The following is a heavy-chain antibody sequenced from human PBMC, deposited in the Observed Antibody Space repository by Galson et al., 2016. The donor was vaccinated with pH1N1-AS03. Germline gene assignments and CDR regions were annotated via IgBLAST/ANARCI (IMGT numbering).Heavy chain of an antibody. Sequence: SVKVSCKASGYTFSDYYVHWVRQAPGQELEWMGWINPSGGGTQYAQKFQGRVTMTRDTSISTAFMELSRLTSDDTAVYFCARGGGSSLDYWGQGTLVPVSS. D-gene: IGHD1-26*01. CDR3: ARGGGSSLDY. V-gene: IGHV1-2*02. CDR2: INPSGGGT. J-gene: IGHJ4*02. CDR1: GYTFSDYY.